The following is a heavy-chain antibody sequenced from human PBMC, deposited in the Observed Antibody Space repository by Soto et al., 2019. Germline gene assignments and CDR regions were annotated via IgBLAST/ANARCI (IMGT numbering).Heavy chain of an antibody. Sequence: QAQLVQSGAEVKKPGASVKVSCKVSGYTLTELSMHWVRQAPGKGLEWMGGFDPEDGETIYAQKFQGRVTMTEDTSTDTAYMELSSLRSEDTAVYYCVSYSSSWSNGARTFDIWGQGTMVTVSS. J-gene: IGHJ3*02. CDR1: GYTLTELS. V-gene: IGHV1-24*01. D-gene: IGHD6-13*01. CDR3: VSYSSSWSNGARTFDI. CDR2: FDPEDGET.